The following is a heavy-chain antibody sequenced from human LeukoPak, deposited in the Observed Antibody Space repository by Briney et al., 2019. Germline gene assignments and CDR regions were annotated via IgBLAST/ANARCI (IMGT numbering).Heavy chain of an antibody. CDR1: GFTFDDYA. CDR2: ISWNSGSI. Sequence: PGRSLRLSCAASGFTFDDYAMHWVRQAPGKGLEWVSGISWNSGSIGYADSVKGRFTISRDNAKNSLYLQMNSLRAEDTALYYCAKASGSGSGDAFDIWGQGTMVTVSS. D-gene: IGHD3-10*01. J-gene: IGHJ3*02. V-gene: IGHV3-9*01. CDR3: AKASGSGSGDAFDI.